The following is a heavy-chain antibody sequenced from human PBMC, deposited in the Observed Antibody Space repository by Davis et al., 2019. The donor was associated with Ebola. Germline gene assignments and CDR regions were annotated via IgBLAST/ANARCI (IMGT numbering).Heavy chain of an antibody. D-gene: IGHD2-2*01. Sequence: AASVKVSCKASGYTFTSYYMHWVRQAPGQGLEWMGIINPSGGSTSYAQKFQGRVTITRDTSASTAYMELSSLRSEDTAVYYCAMPPILVPAANLDYYYGMDVWGKGTTVTVSS. V-gene: IGHV1-46*01. J-gene: IGHJ6*04. CDR3: AMPPILVPAANLDYYYGMDV. CDR2: INPSGGST. CDR1: GYTFTSYY.